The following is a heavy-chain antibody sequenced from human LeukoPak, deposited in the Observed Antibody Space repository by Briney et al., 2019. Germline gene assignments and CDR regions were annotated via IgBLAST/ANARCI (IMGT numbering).Heavy chain of an antibody. V-gene: IGHV3-23*01. CDR2: ISGNGGST. Sequence: GGSLRLSCAASGFTFSSYEMNWVRQAPGKGLEWVSTISGNGGSTYYADSVKGRFTISRDNSKNTLYLQMNSLRAEDTAVYYCIMQWLVLGAFDYWGQGTLVTVSS. J-gene: IGHJ4*02. CDR3: IMQWLVLGAFDY. D-gene: IGHD6-19*01. CDR1: GFTFSSYE.